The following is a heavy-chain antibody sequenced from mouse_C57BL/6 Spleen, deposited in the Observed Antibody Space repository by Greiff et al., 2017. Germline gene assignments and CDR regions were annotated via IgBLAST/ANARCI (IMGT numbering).Heavy chain of an antibody. J-gene: IGHJ3*01. D-gene: IGHD1-1*01. CDR1: GFNIKDDY. Sequence: EVQLQQSGAELVRPGASVKLSCTASGFNIKDDYMHWVKQRPEQGLEWIGWIDPENGDTEYASKFQGKATITADTSSNTAYLQLSSLTSEDTAVYYCTTSSYYGSSPAWFAYWGQGTLVTVSA. V-gene: IGHV14-4*01. CDR3: TTSSYYGSSPAWFAY. CDR2: IDPENGDT.